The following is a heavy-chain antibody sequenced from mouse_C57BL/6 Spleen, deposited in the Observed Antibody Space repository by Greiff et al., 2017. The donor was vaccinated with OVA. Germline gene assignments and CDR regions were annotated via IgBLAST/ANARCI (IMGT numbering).Heavy chain of an antibody. J-gene: IGHJ1*03. CDR2: IDPEDGDT. D-gene: IGHD2-12*01. V-gene: IGHV14-1*01. CDR1: GFNIKDYY. Sequence: VQLQQSGAELVRPGASVKLSCTASGFNIKDYYMHWVKQRPEQGLEWIGRIDPEDGDTEYAPKFQGKATMIADTSSNTAYLQLSSLTSEDTAVYYCTTDDGGYWYFDVWGTGTTVTVSS. CDR3: TTDDGGYWYFDV.